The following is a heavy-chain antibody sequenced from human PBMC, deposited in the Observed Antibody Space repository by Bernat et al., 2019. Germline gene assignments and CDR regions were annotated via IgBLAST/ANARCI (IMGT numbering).Heavy chain of an antibody. CDR1: GFSFSSYA. Sequence: VQLVESGGGLVKPGGSLRLSCAASGFSFSSYAMYWVRQAPGKGLEWVAVISYDGSNKYYADSVKGRFTISRDSSKNTVYLQMNTLRADDTAVYYCARDKSDYYDSSGYLYYWGQGSLVTVSS. CDR2: ISYDGSNK. V-gene: IGHV3-30-3*01. CDR3: ARDKSDYYDSSGYLYY. J-gene: IGHJ4*02. D-gene: IGHD3-22*01.